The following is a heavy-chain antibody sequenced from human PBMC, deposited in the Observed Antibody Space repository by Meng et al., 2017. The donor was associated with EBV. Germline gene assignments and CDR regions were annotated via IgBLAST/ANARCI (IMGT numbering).Heavy chain of an antibody. CDR1: GYAFTSYI. Sequence: QVHVVQSGAGVKNPGASVKVSCKASGYAFTSYILHWVRQAPGQRLEWMGWINVGVGYTKYSQKFQGRVTISSDTSATTGYMELSSLRSEDTAVYYCVRGPPVGVPGPGDYWGQGTLVTVSS. J-gene: IGHJ4*02. CDR3: VRGPPVGVPGPGDY. CDR2: INVGVGYT. D-gene: IGHD2-21*01. V-gene: IGHV1-3*01.